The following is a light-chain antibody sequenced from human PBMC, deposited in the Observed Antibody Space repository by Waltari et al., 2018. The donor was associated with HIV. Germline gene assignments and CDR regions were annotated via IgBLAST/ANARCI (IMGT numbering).Light chain of an antibody. Sequence: QPVLTQPPSASGTPGQRITISCSGSSPKIGSNYVHLYQHLPGTAPKLLIYRNNQRASGVPDRFSGSKSGTSASLAISGLRSEDEADYYCVTWADRSSGPVVFGGGTKVTVL. J-gene: IGLJ2*01. CDR1: SPKIGSNY. CDR3: VTWADRSSGPVV. CDR2: RNN. V-gene: IGLV1-47*01.